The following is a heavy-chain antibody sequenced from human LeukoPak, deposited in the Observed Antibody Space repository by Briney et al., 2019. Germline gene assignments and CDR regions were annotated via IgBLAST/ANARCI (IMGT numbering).Heavy chain of an antibody. CDR3: ATLTVATSFDY. CDR2: ISSSGTTT. V-gene: IGHV3-48*03. Sequence: GGSLGLSCAASGFSLSVYEMHWVRQAPGKGLEWISDISSSGTTTYYADSVKGRFTISRDNAKNSLYLQMNSLRAEDTAVYYCATLTVATSFDYWGQGTLVTVSS. D-gene: IGHD4-17*01. J-gene: IGHJ4*02. CDR1: GFSLSVYE.